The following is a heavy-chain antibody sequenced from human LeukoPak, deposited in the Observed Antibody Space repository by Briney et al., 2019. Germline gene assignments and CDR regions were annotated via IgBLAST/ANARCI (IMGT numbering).Heavy chain of an antibody. CDR3: VRPAGYSSSWSFDY. CDR2: IYPGDSDT. CDR1: GYGFTSYW. V-gene: IGHV5-51*01. D-gene: IGHD6-13*01. Sequence: GESLKISCKGSGYGFTSYWIGWVRQMPGKGLEWMAFIYPGDSDTRYSPSFQGLVTISADKSISTAHLQWSSLKASDTAMYYCVRPAGYSSSWSFDYWGQGALVTVSS. J-gene: IGHJ4*02.